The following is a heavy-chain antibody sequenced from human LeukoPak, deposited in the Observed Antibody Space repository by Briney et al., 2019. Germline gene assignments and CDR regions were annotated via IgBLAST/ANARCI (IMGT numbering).Heavy chain of an antibody. CDR2: INPYSGAI. J-gene: IGHJ4*02. V-gene: IGHV1-2*02. CDR1: GFTFTDEY. D-gene: IGHD2-2*01. Sequence: GASVKVSFKCSGFTFTDEYIHWVRQAPGQGGEGMGWINPYSGAINYPQTFHGRVTLTTDTSISTAYMELSSLTSADPAVYYCARDPKSQLLLDYWGQGTLVTVSS. CDR3: ARDPKSQLLLDY.